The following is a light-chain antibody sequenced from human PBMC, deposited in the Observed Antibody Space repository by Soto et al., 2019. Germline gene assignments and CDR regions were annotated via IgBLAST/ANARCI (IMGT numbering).Light chain of an antibody. V-gene: IGKV2-28*01. CDR2: LGS. Sequence: DIVMTQSIFSLPVTPGEPASISCRSSQSLLHSNGYNYLDWYLQKPGQSPQLLIYLGSNRASGVPGRFSGSGSGTDFTLKISRVEAEDVGIYYCIQTLQTPYTFGQGTKLEIK. CDR3: IQTLQTPYT. CDR1: QSLLHSNGYNY. J-gene: IGKJ2*01.